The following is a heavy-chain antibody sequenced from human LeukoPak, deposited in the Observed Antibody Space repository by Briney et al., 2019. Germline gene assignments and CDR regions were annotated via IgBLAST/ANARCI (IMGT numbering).Heavy chain of an antibody. J-gene: IGHJ4*02. CDR2: INHSGST. CDR1: GGSFSGYY. CDR3: ARTTLDYGDPSHADY. D-gene: IGHD4-17*01. Sequence: SETLSLXCAVYGGSFSGYYWSWSRQPPGKGLEWIGEINHSGSTNYNPSLKSRVTISVDTSKNQFSLKLSSVTAADTAVYYCARTTLDYGDPSHADYWGQGTLVTVSS. V-gene: IGHV4-34*01.